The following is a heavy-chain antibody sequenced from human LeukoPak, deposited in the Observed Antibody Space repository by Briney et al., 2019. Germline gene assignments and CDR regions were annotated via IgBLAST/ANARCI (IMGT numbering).Heavy chain of an antibody. Sequence: ASVKVSCKASGGTFRNYIFSWVRQAPGKGLEWMGGFDPEDGETIYAQKFQGRVTMTEDTSTDTAYMELSSLRSEDTAVYYCATDLAAAGFFDYWGQGTLVTVSS. CDR3: ATDLAAAGFFDY. D-gene: IGHD6-13*01. J-gene: IGHJ4*02. CDR2: FDPEDGET. V-gene: IGHV1-24*01. CDR1: GGTFRNY.